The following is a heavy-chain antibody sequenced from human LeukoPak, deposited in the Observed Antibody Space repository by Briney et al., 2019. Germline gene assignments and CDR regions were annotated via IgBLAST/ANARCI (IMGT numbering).Heavy chain of an antibody. Sequence: ASVKVSCKASGYTFTNYGISWVRQAPGQGLEWMGWISTYDGNTNYVQKLQGRVTMTTDTSTSTAYMELRSLRSDATAVYYCARVGYSGYDYGYFDYWGQGSLVTVSS. D-gene: IGHD5-12*01. J-gene: IGHJ4*02. CDR2: ISTYDGNT. CDR1: GYTFTNYG. V-gene: IGHV1-18*01. CDR3: ARVGYSGYDYGYFDY.